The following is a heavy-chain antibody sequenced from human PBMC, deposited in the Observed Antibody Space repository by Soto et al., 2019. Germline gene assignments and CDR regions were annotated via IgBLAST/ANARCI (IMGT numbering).Heavy chain of an antibody. V-gene: IGHV3-33*01. CDR2: IWYDGSNK. CDR1: GFTFSSYG. Sequence: QVQLVESGGGVVQPGRSLRLSCAASGFTFSSYGMHWVRQAPGKGLEWVAVIWYDGSNKYYADSVKGRFTISRDNSKNTLYLQMNSLRAEDTAVYYCARDSLAETYYYDSSGYYTHYFDYWGQGTLVTVSS. CDR3: ARDSLAETYYYDSSGYYTHYFDY. J-gene: IGHJ4*02. D-gene: IGHD3-22*01.